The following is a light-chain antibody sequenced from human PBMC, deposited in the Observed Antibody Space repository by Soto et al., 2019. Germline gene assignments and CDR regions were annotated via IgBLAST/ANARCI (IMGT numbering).Light chain of an antibody. J-gene: IGKJ4*01. CDR1: QSVSTY. CDR3: QHREDWPLT. Sequence: EIVLTQSPATLSLSPGERATLSCRVSQSVSTYLAWYQQKPGQAPRLLIYDASKRATGIPARFSGGGSGTDFTLTISSLEPEDFAVYYCQHREDWPLTFGGGTKVEIK. CDR2: DAS. V-gene: IGKV3-11*01.